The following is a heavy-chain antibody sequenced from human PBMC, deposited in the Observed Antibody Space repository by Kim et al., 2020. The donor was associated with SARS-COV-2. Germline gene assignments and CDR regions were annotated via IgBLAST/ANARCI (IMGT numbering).Heavy chain of an antibody. V-gene: IGHV4-59*01. J-gene: IGHJ4*02. Sequence: YIPSLQSRVNISGDTSQSQFSLLLCSVTAADTAVYYCARVYYGDLGLFDYWGQGILVTVYS. CDR3: ARVYYGDLGLFDY. D-gene: IGHD4-17*01.